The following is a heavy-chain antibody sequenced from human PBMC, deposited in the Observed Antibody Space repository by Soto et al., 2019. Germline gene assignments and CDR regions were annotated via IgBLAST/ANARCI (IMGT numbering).Heavy chain of an antibody. D-gene: IGHD1-1*01. V-gene: IGHV4-31*03. Sequence: GQLQESGPGLVKPSQTLSPTCTVSGGSISSGGTGSYWTWIRQPPGKGLEGIGYIYYTGNTYYNPSLKSRPTISIDTSENQFSLKLTSVTAADTAVYFCASGHDAYKVRYWGQGTLVTVSS. CDR1: GGSISSGGTGSY. CDR3: ASGHDAYKVRY. CDR2: IYYTGNT. J-gene: IGHJ4*02.